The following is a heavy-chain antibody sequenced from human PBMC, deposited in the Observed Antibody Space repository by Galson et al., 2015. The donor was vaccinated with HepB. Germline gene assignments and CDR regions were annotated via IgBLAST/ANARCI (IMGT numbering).Heavy chain of an antibody. CDR2: IIPIFGTA. J-gene: IGHJ4*02. Sequence: SVKVSCKASGGTFSSYAISWVRQAPGQGLEWMGGIIPIFGTANYAQKFQGRVTITADESTSTAYMELSSLRSEDTAVYYCARTWPSGGDFDYWGQGTLVTVSS. CDR1: GGTFSSYA. V-gene: IGHV1-69*13. CDR3: ARTWPSGGDFDY. D-gene: IGHD1-26*01.